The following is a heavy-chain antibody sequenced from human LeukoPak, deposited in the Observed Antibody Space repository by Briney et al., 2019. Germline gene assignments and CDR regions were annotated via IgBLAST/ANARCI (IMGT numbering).Heavy chain of an antibody. D-gene: IGHD3-22*01. J-gene: IGHJ4*02. Sequence: GGSLRLSCAASGFTFSSYSMNWVRQAPGEGLEWVSSISSSSSYIYYADSVKGRFTISRDNAKNSLYLQMNSLRAEDTAVYYCARDSSSGYYYASSDYWGQGTLVTVSS. CDR3: ARDSSSGYYYASSDY. V-gene: IGHV3-21*01. CDR2: ISSSSSYI. CDR1: GFTFSSYS.